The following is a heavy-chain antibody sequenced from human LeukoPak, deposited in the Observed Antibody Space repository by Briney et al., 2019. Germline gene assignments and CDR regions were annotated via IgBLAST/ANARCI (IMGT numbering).Heavy chain of an antibody. J-gene: IGHJ5*02. V-gene: IGHV3-21*01. D-gene: IGHD3-9*01. CDR1: GFTFSSYS. Sequence: GGSLRLSCAASGFTFSSYSMNWVRQAPGKGLEWVSSISSSSSYIYYADSVKGRFTISRDNAKNSLYLQMNSLRAEDTAVYYCARMGGSKLRYFDWFPFDPWGQGTLVTVSS. CDR3: ARMGGSKLRYFDWFPFDP. CDR2: ISSSSSYI.